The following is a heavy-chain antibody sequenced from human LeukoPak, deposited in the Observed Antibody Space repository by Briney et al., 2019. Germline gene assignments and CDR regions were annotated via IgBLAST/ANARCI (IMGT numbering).Heavy chain of an antibody. CDR2: ISWNSGSI. J-gene: IGHJ5*02. V-gene: IGHV3-9*01. CDR1: GFTFDEYT. CDR3: ATLEVVVPAARGGWFDP. Sequence: GGSLRLSCAASGFTFDEYTMHWVRHAPGKGLEGVSAISWNSGSIGYADSVKGRFTIYRDNAKNSLYLQMNSLRAEDTALYYCATLEVVVPAARGGWFDPWGQGTLVTVSS. D-gene: IGHD2-2*01.